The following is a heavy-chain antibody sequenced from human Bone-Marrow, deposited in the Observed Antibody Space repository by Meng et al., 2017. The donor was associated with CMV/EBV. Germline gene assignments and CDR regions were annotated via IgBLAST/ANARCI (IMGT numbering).Heavy chain of an antibody. CDR2: ISSSSRYI. CDR1: GFTFSGYS. V-gene: IGHV3-21*01. CDR3: ARVGGSSSWRPYYYYYGMDV. J-gene: IGHJ6*02. Sequence: GESLKISCAASGFTFSGYSLNWVRQAPGKGLEWVSMISSSSRYIYYADPVKGRFTISRDNAKNSLYLQMNSLRAEDTAVYYCARVGGSSSWRPYYYYYGMDVWGQGTTVTVSS. D-gene: IGHD6-13*01.